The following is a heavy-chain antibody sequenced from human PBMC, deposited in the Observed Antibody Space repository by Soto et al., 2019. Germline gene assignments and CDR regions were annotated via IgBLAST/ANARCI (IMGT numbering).Heavy chain of an antibody. CDR1: GFTFSSYW. D-gene: IGHD2-8*01. CDR2: INSDGSST. Sequence: GGSLRLSCAASGFTFSSYWMHWVRQAPGKGLVWVSRINSDGSSTSYADSVKGRFTISRDKAKNTLYLQMNSLRAEDKAVYYCAREGDIVLMVYAKVRYYYYMDVWGKGTTVTVSS. CDR3: AREGDIVLMVYAKVRYYYYMDV. V-gene: IGHV3-74*01. J-gene: IGHJ6*03.